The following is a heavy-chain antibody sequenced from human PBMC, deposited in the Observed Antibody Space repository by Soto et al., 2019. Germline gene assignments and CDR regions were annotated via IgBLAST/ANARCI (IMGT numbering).Heavy chain of an antibody. D-gene: IGHD2-8*02. J-gene: IGHJ4*02. CDR1: GLTVSNYG. V-gene: IGHV3-30*03. CDR2: ISRDGRTK. CDR3: TGEVASGY. Sequence: QVQLVESGGGVVQPGRSLRLSCVVSGLTVSNYGMHWVRQAPGKGLEWVAVISRDGRTKFYADSVKDRFTISRDNSRNTLFLEMNSLRSDDMAVYYCTGEVASGYWGQGTPVTVSS.